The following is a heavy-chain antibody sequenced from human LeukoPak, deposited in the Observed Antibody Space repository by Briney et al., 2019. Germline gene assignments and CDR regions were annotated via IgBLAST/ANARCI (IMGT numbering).Heavy chain of an antibody. Sequence: SETLSLTCTVSGGSISTYYWSWIRQPAGKGLEWIGRIYASGSTNYNPSLKSRVTISVDTSKNQFSLELTSVTAADTAVYYCARDGGGVAAAELPNWFDPWGQGTLVTVSS. CDR2: IYASGST. D-gene: IGHD6-13*01. J-gene: IGHJ5*02. V-gene: IGHV4-4*07. CDR3: ARDGGGVAAAELPNWFDP. CDR1: GGSISTYY.